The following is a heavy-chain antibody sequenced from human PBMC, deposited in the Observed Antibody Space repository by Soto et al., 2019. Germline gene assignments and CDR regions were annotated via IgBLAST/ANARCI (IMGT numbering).Heavy chain of an antibody. Sequence: SETLSLTCTVSGGSISSYYWSWIRQPPGKGLEWIGYIYFRGTTNYNPSLKSRVTMSADTSKNQFSLKLNSVAAADTAVYYCARMNYYDTSGYPFDYWGQGMMVTVSS. CDR3: ARMNYYDTSGYPFDY. CDR1: GGSISSYY. V-gene: IGHV4-59*01. D-gene: IGHD3-22*01. J-gene: IGHJ4*02. CDR2: IYFRGTT.